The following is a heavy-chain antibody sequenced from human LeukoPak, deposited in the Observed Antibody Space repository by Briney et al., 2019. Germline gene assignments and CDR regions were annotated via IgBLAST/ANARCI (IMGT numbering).Heavy chain of an antibody. Sequence: GGSLRLSCAASGINFRSSGMHWVRQAPGKGLEWVAVMWYDGGSQYYADPVKGRFTISRENSKNTLYLQMNSLRAEDTAVYYCGRDSSYGVDYWGQGTLVTVSS. CDR3: GRDSSYGVDY. CDR1: GINFRSSG. J-gene: IGHJ4*02. D-gene: IGHD3-10*01. CDR2: MWYDGGSQ. V-gene: IGHV3-33*01.